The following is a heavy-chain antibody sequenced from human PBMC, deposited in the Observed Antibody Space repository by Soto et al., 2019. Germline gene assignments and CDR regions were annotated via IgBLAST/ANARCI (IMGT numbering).Heavy chain of an antibody. V-gene: IGHV4-31*03. D-gene: IGHD3-3*02. CDR2: IYYSGNT. Sequence: QVQLQESGPGLVKPSQTLSLTCTVSGGSISSGYYWSWIRQHPVKGLEWIGYIYYSGNTYYNPSLKSRVSISLDTSKSQISLKLYSVTAADTAVYYCARDAPVALGVSNSMDVWGQGTTVTVSS. J-gene: IGHJ6*02. CDR1: GGSISSGYY. CDR3: ARDAPVALGVSNSMDV.